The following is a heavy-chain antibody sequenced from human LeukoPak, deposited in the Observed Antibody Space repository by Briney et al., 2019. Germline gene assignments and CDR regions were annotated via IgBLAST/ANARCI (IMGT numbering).Heavy chain of an antibody. V-gene: IGHV4-39*01. Sequence: SETLSLTRTVSGGSIRSSSYYWGWIRQPPGKGLEWIGGVYYGGNTYYNPSLKSRITISVDTSKNQFSLKLTSVTAADTAVYYCARHDSSGPYNAFDIWGQGTMVTVSS. CDR2: VYYGGNT. J-gene: IGHJ3*02. D-gene: IGHD3-22*01. CDR3: ARHDSSGPYNAFDI. CDR1: GGSIRSSSYY.